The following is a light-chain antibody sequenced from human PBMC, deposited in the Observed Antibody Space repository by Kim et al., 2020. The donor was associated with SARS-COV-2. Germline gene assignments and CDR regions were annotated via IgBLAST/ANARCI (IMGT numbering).Light chain of an antibody. CDR2: GAS. V-gene: IGKV3-15*01. CDR1: QSVSRN. Sequence: EIVMTQSPATLSVSPGERATLSCRARQSVSRNLAWYQQKPGQAPRLLIYGASTRATGIPARFSGSGSGTEFTLTISSLQSEDFAVYYCQQYKNWPLTFGQGTKVEI. J-gene: IGKJ1*01. CDR3: QQYKNWPLT.